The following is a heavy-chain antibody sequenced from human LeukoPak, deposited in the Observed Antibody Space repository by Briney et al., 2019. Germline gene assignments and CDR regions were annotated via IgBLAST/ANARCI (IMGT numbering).Heavy chain of an antibody. D-gene: IGHD5-18*01. CDR3: AKDHSALQLNAFDY. CDR2: ISASGSNT. J-gene: IGHJ4*02. CDR1: GLTFDTYG. Sequence: GGSLRLSCTVSGLTFDTYGMSWVRQAPGKGLEWVSAISASGSNTHYADSVKGRVIISRDNSKNTLYLQMNSLRAEDTAVYYCAKDHSALQLNAFDYWGQGTLVTVSS. V-gene: IGHV3-23*01.